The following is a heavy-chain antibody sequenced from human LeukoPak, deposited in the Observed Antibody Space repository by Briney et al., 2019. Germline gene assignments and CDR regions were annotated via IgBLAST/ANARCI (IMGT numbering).Heavy chain of an antibody. V-gene: IGHV1-69*01. Sequence: GSSVKVSCKASGGTFSSCTISWVRQAPGQGLEWMGGIIPIFGTANYAQKFQGRVTITADESTSTAYMELSSLRSEDTAVYYCARGNDGSGSPSYYFYYMDVWGKGTTVTISS. D-gene: IGHD3-10*01. CDR1: GGTFSSCT. CDR3: ARGNDGSGSPSYYFYYMDV. CDR2: IIPIFGTA. J-gene: IGHJ6*03.